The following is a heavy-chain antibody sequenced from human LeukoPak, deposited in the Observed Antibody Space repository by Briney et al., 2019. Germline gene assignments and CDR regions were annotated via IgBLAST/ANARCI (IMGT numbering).Heavy chain of an antibody. D-gene: IGHD1-26*01. CDR2: IYPGDSDT. CDR1: GYSFTSYW. Sequence: RGESLKISCKGSGYSFTSYWIGWVRQMPGKGLEWMGIIYPGDSDTRYSPSFQGQVTISADKSISTAYVQWSSLKASDTAMYYCARPQWELLQDDAFDIWGQGTMVTVSS. J-gene: IGHJ3*02. CDR3: ARPQWELLQDDAFDI. V-gene: IGHV5-51*01.